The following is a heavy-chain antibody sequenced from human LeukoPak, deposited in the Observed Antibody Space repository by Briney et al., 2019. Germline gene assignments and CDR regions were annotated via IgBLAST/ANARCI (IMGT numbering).Heavy chain of an antibody. CDR3: ARAGENWNYLDY. Sequence: ASVKVSCKASGGTFSSYAMSWVRQAPGKGLEWVSAISGSGGSTYYADSVKGRFTISRDNAKNSLYLQMNSLRAEDTAVYYCARAGENWNYLDYWGQGTLVTVSS. CDR1: GGTFSSYA. D-gene: IGHD1-1*01. CDR2: ISGSGGST. V-gene: IGHV3-23*01. J-gene: IGHJ4*02.